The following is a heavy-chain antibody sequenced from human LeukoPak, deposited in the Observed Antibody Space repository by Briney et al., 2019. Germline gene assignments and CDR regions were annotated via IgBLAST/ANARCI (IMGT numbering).Heavy chain of an antibody. CDR2: MYPGASDT. CDR3: VRGSCSSTRCTYGFGEFDI. CDR1: GYSFASYL. D-gene: IGHD2-2*01. J-gene: IGHJ3*02. V-gene: IGHV5-51*01. Sequence: GESLKISCKGSGYSFASYLIGWVLQMPGKGLEWMVIMYPGASDTRYSPSFQGQVTISADKSISTAYLQWSSLKASDTAMYYCVRGSCSSTRCTYGFGEFDIWGQGTMVTVSS.